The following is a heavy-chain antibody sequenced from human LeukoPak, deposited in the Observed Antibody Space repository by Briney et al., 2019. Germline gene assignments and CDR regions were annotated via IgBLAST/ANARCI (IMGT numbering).Heavy chain of an antibody. V-gene: IGHV4-4*02. CDR3: ASPMYYGGFAI. J-gene: IGHJ3*02. Sequence: PSGTLSLTCAVSGGSISSGNWWSWVRQPPGKGLEWIGEIYHSGSTNYNPSLKSRVTISVDRSKNQFSLRLSSVTAADTAVYYCASPMYYGGFAIWGQGTMVTVSS. CDR1: GGSISSGNW. D-gene: IGHD2-21*01. CDR2: IYHSGST.